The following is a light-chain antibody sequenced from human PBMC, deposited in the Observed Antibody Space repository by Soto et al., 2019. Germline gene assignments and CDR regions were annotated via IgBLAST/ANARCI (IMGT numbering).Light chain of an antibody. Sequence: IHMTHSPSTLSASVLYRVTITFLASQSTSGYLSLYQQKPGKAPKLLIYQASSLENGVPSRFSGSGSGTEFSLTISSLQPDDFATYYCQQYSSHSTFGQGTKVDIK. CDR3: QQYSSHST. CDR2: QAS. V-gene: IGKV1-5*03. CDR1: QSTSGY. J-gene: IGKJ1*01.